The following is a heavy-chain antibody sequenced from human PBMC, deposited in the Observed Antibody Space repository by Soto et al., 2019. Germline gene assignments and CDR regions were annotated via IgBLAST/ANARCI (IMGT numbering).Heavy chain of an antibody. D-gene: IGHD2-21*02. Sequence: SETLSLTCIVSGESISSSSYYWGWIRQPPGKGLEWIGSIYYSGRTYYNPSFKNRVTISIDTSKNQFSLKLSSVTATDTAVYYCARQRTTVVTQAYFDHWGQGALVTVS. CDR1: GESISSSSYY. CDR2: IYYSGRT. J-gene: IGHJ4*02. V-gene: IGHV4-39*01. CDR3: ARQRTTVVTQAYFDH.